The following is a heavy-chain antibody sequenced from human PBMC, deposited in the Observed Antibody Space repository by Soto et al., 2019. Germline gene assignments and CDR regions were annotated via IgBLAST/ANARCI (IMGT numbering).Heavy chain of an antibody. J-gene: IGHJ4*02. CDR1: GYTLTSYG. Sequence: ASVKVSCKSSGYTLTSYGISWVRQAPGQGLEWMGWITSDNGNTKYAEKIQGRVTMTTDTSTSTAYMELRSLRSDDTAVYYCARAPAGYYYYFDYLGQGTLVTVSS. CDR3: ARAPAGYYYYFDY. V-gene: IGHV1-18*01. D-gene: IGHD3-22*01. CDR2: ITSDNGNT.